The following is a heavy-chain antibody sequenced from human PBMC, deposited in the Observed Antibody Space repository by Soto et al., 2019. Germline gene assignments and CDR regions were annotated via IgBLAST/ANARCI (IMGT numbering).Heavy chain of an antibody. CDR3: ARVNTPTSAWPFDY. Sequence: AGGSLRLSCEASGFTFSAYWMHWVRQAPGKGLEWVSRINSDGSGTTYADSVQGRFTISRDNAKNTVFLQMTSLRAEDTAVYYCARVNTPTSAWPFDYWGQGALVTAPQ. CDR2: INSDGSGT. V-gene: IGHV3-74*01. CDR1: GFTFSAYW. J-gene: IGHJ4*02. D-gene: IGHD6-19*01.